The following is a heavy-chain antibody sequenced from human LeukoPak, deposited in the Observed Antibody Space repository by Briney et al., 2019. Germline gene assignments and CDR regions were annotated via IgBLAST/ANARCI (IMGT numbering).Heavy chain of an antibody. Sequence: GGSLRLSCSASGFTVSTYAMHWVRQAPGKGLQYVSAISSNGGRAYYADSVKGRFTISRDNAKNTLYLQMNSLRAEDTAVYYCVCFGGSHDYWGQGTLVTVSS. CDR1: GFTVSTYA. J-gene: IGHJ4*02. CDR3: VCFGGSHDY. D-gene: IGHD3-10*01. V-gene: IGHV3-64*04. CDR2: ISSNGGRA.